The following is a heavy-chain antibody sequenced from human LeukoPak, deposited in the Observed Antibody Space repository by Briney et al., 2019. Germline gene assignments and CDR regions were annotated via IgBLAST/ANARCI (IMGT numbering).Heavy chain of an antibody. CDR2: ISSSGSTI. CDR1: GFTFSSYE. CDR3: AREGYYYDSSGYLFVY. Sequence: GGSLRLSCAASGFTFSSYEMNWVRQAPGKGLEWVSYISSSGSTIYYADSVKGRFTISRDNAKNSLYLQMNSLRAEDTAVYYCAREGYYYDSSGYLFVYWGQGTLVTVSS. J-gene: IGHJ4*02. D-gene: IGHD3-22*01. V-gene: IGHV3-48*03.